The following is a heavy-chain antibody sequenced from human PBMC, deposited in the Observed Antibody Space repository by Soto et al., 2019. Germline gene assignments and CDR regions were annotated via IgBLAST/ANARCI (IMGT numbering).Heavy chain of an antibody. CDR2: ISGYNSIT. D-gene: IGHD3-10*01. Sequence: QVPLVQSGAEVKKPGASVKVSCEASGYTFSSYGISWVRQAPGQGFEWMGWISGYNSITRYAQKFQGRVTMTTDTTTSTAYMELRSLRSDDTAVYYCARAFGNTDYWGQGTQVTISS. CDR3: ARAFGNTDY. CDR1: GYTFSSYG. V-gene: IGHV1-18*01. J-gene: IGHJ4*02.